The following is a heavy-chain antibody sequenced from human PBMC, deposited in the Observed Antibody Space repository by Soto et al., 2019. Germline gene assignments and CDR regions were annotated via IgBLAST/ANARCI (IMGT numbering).Heavy chain of an antibody. CDR2: VYHSGST. CDR3: AHGYSSSWPARTWFRWYYGMDV. V-gene: IGHV4-59*01. D-gene: IGHD6-13*01. CDR1: GGSISSYY. Sequence: PSETLSLTCTVSGGSISSYYWSWIRQTPGKGLEWIGEVYHSGSTKYNPSLKSRVTISVDKSKNQFSLKLSSLRSEDTAVYYCAHGYSSSWPARTWFRWYYGMDVWGQGTTVTVSS. J-gene: IGHJ6*02.